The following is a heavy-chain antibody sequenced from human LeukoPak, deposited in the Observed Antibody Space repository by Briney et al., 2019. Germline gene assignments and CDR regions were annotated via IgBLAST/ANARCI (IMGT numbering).Heavy chain of an antibody. D-gene: IGHD3-16*02. Sequence: GASVKVSCKASGYTFTSYGISWVRQAPGQGLEWVGWISAYNGNTNYAQKLQGRVTMTTDTSTSTAYMELRSLRSDDTAVYYCARDQGVGVYDYVWGSYRPLDYWGQGTLVTVSS. J-gene: IGHJ4*02. V-gene: IGHV1-18*01. CDR1: GYTFTSYG. CDR3: ARDQGVGVYDYVWGSYRPLDY. CDR2: ISAYNGNT.